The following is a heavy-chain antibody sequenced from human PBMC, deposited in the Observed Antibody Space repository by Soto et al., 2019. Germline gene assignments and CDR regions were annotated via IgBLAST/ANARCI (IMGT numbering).Heavy chain of an antibody. J-gene: IGHJ6*02. CDR2: IWYDGSNK. D-gene: IGHD2-21*02. Sequence: QVQLVESGGGVVQPGGSLRLSCTTSGFTFNTYGMHWVRQAPGKGLEWVAIIWYDGSNKYYADYVKGRFTISRDNSKNALYFQMSSLRDEDTALYHCVRAVGTGAYCYSWPFTYVVDVWGQGATVTGSS. CDR1: GFTFNTYG. V-gene: IGHV3-33*08. CDR3: VRAVGTGAYCYSWPFTYVVDV.